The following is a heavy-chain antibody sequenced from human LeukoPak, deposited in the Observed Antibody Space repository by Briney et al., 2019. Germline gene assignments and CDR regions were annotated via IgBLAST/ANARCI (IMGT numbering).Heavy chain of an antibody. D-gene: IGHD2-21*01. Sequence: GGSLRLSCAVSGITLSNYGMSWVRQAPGKGLEWVAGISDSGGSTNYADSVKGRFTISRDNPKNTLYLQMNSLSGEDTAVYHCTRNGGGLGYWGQGTLVTVSS. CDR2: ISDSGGST. V-gene: IGHV3-23*01. J-gene: IGHJ4*02. CDR3: TRNGGGLGY. CDR1: GITLSNYG.